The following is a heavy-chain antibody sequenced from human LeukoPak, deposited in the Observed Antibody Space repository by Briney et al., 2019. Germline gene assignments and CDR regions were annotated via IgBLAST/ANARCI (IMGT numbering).Heavy chain of an antibody. CDR3: AIPGVSDY. V-gene: IGHV1-69*13. CDR2: IIPIFGTA. CDR1: GGTLSSYT. Sequence: EASVTVSFMASGGTLSSYTITWVRQAPGQGLEWMGGIIPIFGTADYAQKFQGRVTITADESTSTAYMELSSLRSEDTAVYYCAIPGVSDYWGQGTLVTVSS. J-gene: IGHJ4*02.